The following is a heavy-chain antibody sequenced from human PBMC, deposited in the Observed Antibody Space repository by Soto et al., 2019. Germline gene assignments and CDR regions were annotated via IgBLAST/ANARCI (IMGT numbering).Heavy chain of an antibody. Sequence: QVQLVESGGGVVQPGRSLRLSCAASGFTFSSYGMHWVRQAPGKGLEWWAVIWYDGNNKYYADSVKGRFTISRDNSKNTLYLQMNSLRAEDTAVYYCARDPGYGGNSVGDYWGQGTLVTVSS. CDR2: IWYDGNNK. J-gene: IGHJ4*02. V-gene: IGHV3-33*01. D-gene: IGHD4-17*01. CDR1: GFTFSSYG. CDR3: ARDPGYGGNSVGDY.